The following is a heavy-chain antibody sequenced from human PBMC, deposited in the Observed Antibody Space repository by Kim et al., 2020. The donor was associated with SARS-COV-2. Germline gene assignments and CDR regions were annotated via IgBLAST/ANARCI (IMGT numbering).Heavy chain of an antibody. Sequence: GGSLRLSCAASGFTFSSYAMSWVRQAPGKGLEWVSAISGSGGSTYYADSVKGRFTISRDNSKNTLYLQMNSLRAEDTAVYYCARSARDSSGYQSAFDIWGQGTMVTVSS. CDR1: GFTFSSYA. D-gene: IGHD3-22*01. CDR2: ISGSGGST. V-gene: IGHV3-23*01. CDR3: ARSARDSSGYQSAFDI. J-gene: IGHJ3*02.